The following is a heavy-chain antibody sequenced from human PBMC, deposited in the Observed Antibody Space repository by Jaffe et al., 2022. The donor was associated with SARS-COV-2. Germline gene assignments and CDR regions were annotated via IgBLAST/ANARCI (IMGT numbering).Heavy chain of an antibody. D-gene: IGHD3-9*01. J-gene: IGHJ6*02. V-gene: IGHV4-4*02. CDR1: GGSISSSNW. Sequence: QVQLQESGPGLVKPSGTLSLTCAVSGGSISSSNWWSWVRQPPGKGLEWIGEIYHSGSTNYNPSLKSRVTISVDKSKNQFSLKLSSVTAADTAVYYCARDSRGYYDILTGLRNYYYGMDVWGQGTTVTVSS. CDR3: ARDSRGYYDILTGLRNYYYGMDV. CDR2: IYHSGST.